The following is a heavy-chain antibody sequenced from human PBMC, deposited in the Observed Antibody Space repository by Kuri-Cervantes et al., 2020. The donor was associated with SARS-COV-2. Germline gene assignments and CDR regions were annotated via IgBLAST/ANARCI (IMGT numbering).Heavy chain of an antibody. CDR1: GYTFTGYY. Sequence: ASVKVSCKASGYTFTGYYMHWVRQAPGQGLEWMGWINPNSGGTNYAQKFQGRVTMTRDTPISTAYMELSRLRSDDTAVYYCATGNYYYYYMDVWGKGTTVTVSS. V-gene: IGHV1-2*02. J-gene: IGHJ6*03. CDR2: INPNSGGT. D-gene: IGHD6-13*01. CDR3: ATGNYYYYYMDV.